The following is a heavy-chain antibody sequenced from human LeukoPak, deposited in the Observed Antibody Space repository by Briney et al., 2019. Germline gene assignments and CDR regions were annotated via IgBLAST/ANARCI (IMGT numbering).Heavy chain of an antibody. D-gene: IGHD3-22*01. CDR1: GFTFSSYG. Sequence: GGSLRLSCAASGFTFSSYGMHWVRQAPGKGLEWVAFIRYDGSNKYYADSVKGRFTISRDNSKNTLYLQMNSLRAEDTAVYYCAKGRYDSSGYYQGFNDYWGQGTLVTVSS. J-gene: IGHJ4*02. CDR3: AKGRYDSSGYYQGFNDY. CDR2: IRYDGSNK. V-gene: IGHV3-30*02.